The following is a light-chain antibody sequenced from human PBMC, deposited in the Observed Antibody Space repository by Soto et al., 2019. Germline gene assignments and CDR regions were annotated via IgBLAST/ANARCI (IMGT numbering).Light chain of an antibody. Sequence: DIVMTQSPLSLPVTPGEPASISCRSSQSLLHSNGYNYLDWYLQKPGQSPQLLIYLGSNRSSGVPDRFSGSGSATDFTLKISRVEAEDVGVYYCMQATQFPWTFGQGTKVEIK. CDR1: QSLLHSNGYNY. V-gene: IGKV2-28*01. CDR2: LGS. J-gene: IGKJ1*01. CDR3: MQATQFPWT.